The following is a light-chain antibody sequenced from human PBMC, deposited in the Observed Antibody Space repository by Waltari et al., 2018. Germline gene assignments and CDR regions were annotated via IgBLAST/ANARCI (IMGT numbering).Light chain of an antibody. Sequence: EIEMTQSPATLSVSPGERATVSCRASQSVGNKLAWYQQKPGQAPRLLFYDASTRATGIPVRFSGSGSGTEFTLTISSLQSEDFAVYYCQQSNNWPYTFGQGTKLGIK. V-gene: IGKV3-15*01. J-gene: IGKJ2*01. CDR1: QSVGNK. CDR2: DAS. CDR3: QQSNNWPYT.